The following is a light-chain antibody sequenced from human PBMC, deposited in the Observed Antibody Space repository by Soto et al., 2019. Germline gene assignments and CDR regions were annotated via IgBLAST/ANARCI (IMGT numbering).Light chain of an antibody. CDR2: DAS. J-gene: IGKJ1*01. Sequence: DIQMTQSPSTLSASVGDRVTITCRASQSISSWLAWYQQKPGKAPKLLIYDASSLESGVTSRFSGSGSGTEFTLTISSMQTDDFATYYCQQYNSYSGTFGQGTKVDIK. CDR1: QSISSW. V-gene: IGKV1-5*01. CDR3: QQYNSYSGT.